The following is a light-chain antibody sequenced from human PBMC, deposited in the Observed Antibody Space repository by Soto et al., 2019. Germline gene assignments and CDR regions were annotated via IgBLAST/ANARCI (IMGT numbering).Light chain of an antibody. J-gene: IGLJ3*02. V-gene: IGLV2-8*01. CDR1: SSDVGAYNY. CDR2: EVT. Sequence: QSALTQPPSASGSPGQSVTISCTGTSSDVGAYNYVSWNQQNAGKAPKLVIYEVTKRPTGVPDRFSGSKSANTASVTVSGLQAEFEADYYCSSFASSNTWVFGGGPKLTVL. CDR3: SSFASSNTWV.